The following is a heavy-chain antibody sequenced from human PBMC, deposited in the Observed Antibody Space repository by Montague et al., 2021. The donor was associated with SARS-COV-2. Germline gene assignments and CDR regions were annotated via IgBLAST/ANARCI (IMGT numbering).Heavy chain of an antibody. V-gene: IGHV4-39*02. Sequence: SETLSLTCSVSGDSISRSHYFWAWIRQPPGMGLEWIGSIYFTGKTYYHPSLKSRVTISIDTSKNHFSLRLSSVTAADSAVFYCAGWGLNNAFDIWGLGTMITISS. J-gene: IGHJ3*02. CDR1: GDSISRSHYF. D-gene: IGHD1/OR15-1a*01. CDR2: IYFTGKT. CDR3: AGWGLNNAFDI.